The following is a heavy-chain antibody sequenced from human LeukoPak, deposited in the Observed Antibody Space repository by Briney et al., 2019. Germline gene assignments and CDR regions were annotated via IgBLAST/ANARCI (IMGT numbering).Heavy chain of an antibody. Sequence: SETLSLTCTVSGGSISSYYWSWIRQPPGKGLEWIGYIYYSGSTNYNPSLKSRVTISVDTSKNQFSLKLSSVTAADTAVYYCARHLLVDAFDIWGQGTMVTVSS. D-gene: IGHD6-6*01. CDR3: ARHLLVDAFDI. CDR2: IYYSGST. V-gene: IGHV4-59*08. CDR1: GGSISSYY. J-gene: IGHJ3*02.